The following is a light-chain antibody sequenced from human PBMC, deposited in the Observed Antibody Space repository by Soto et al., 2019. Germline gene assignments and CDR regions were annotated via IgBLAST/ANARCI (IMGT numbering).Light chain of an antibody. CDR3: QQYNRYST. J-gene: IGKJ2*01. V-gene: IGKV1-5*01. Sequence: DIQMTQSPSTLSASVGDRVTITCRASQSISSLLAWYQQKPGKAPKLLIYDASSLESGVPSRFRGSGSGTEFPLTLSSLQPDDFATYFCQQYNRYSTFGQGTKLEI. CDR2: DAS. CDR1: QSISSL.